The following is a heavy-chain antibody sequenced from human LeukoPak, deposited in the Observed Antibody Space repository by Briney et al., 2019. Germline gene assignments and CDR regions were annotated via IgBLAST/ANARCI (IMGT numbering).Heavy chain of an antibody. CDR2: INPSGGST. D-gene: IGHD6-13*01. CDR1: GYTFTGYY. CDR3: ARDRTRRWLAAAGEYYMDV. V-gene: IGHV1-46*01. Sequence: GASVKVSCKASGYTFTGYYMHWVRQAPGQGLEWMGIINPSGGSTSYAQKFQGRVTMTGDTSTSTVYMELSSLRSEDTAVYYCARDRTRRWLAAAGEYYMDVWGKGTTVTVSS. J-gene: IGHJ6*03.